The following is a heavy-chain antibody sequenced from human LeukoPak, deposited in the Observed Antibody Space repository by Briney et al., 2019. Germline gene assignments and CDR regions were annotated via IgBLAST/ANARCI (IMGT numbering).Heavy chain of an antibody. CDR3: TRYSSSGWV. V-gene: IGHV3-15*01. CDR1: GFTFNNAW. CDR2: IKSKTDGGTT. Sequence: GGSLRLSCAASGFTFNNAWMNWVRQAPGKGREWVGRIKSKTDGGTTDYAAPVKGRFTISRDDSKNTLYLQMNSLKTDDAAVYYCTRYSSSGWVWGQGTLVTVSS. D-gene: IGHD6-19*01. J-gene: IGHJ4*02.